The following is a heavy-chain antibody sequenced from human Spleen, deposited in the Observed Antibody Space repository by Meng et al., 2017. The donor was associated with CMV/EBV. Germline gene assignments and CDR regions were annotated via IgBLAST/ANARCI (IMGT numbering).Heavy chain of an antibody. CDR3: ANRDYYYGMDV. CDR1: SLASGDYY. V-gene: IGHV4-30-4*08. J-gene: IGHJ6*02. Sequence: SLASGDYYWGWLPQPPGKCLEWIGYIYYGGRTYSNPSLRGRVTISIDTSKNQFSLRLSSVTAADTAVYYCANRDYYYGMDVWGQGTTVTVSS. CDR2: IYYGGRT.